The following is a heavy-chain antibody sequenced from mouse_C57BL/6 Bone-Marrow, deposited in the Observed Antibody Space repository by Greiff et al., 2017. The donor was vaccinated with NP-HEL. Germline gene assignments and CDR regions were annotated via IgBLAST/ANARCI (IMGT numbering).Heavy chain of an antibody. J-gene: IGHJ2*01. CDR2: ISSGGSYT. V-gene: IGHV5-6*02. Sequence: DVKLVESGGDLVKPGGSLKLSCAASGFTFSSYGMSWVRQTPDKRLEWVATISSGGSYTFYPDSVKGRFTISRDNAKNTLYLQMSSLKSEDTAMYYCARQRDYETDYWGQGTTLTVSS. CDR1: GFTFSSYG. D-gene: IGHD2-4*01. CDR3: ARQRDYETDY.